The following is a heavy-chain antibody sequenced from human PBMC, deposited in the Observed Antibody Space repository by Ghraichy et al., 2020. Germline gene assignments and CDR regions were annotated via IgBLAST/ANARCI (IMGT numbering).Heavy chain of an antibody. V-gene: IGHV4-59*01. CDR1: GGSITSYY. D-gene: IGHD3-10*01. CDR2: IYYSGST. Sequence: SQTLSLTCTVSGGSITSYYWSWIRQPPGKGLEWIGYIYYSGSTNYNPSLKSRVTISVDTSKNQFSLKLSSVTAADTAVYYCARDHPDYYGSGSRVYYYYHMDVWGKGTTVTVSS. CDR3: ARDHPDYYGSGSRVYYYYHMDV. J-gene: IGHJ6*03.